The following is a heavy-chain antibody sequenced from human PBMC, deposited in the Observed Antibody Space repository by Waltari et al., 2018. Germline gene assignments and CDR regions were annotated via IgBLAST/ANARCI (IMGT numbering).Heavy chain of an antibody. CDR1: GFSLSPFW. V-gene: IGHV3-7*01. D-gene: IGHD1-26*01. CDR3: AKDKIHPRIGPLGLFAH. J-gene: IGHJ5*02. CDR2: IRKDGSVT. Sequence: EVQLVESGGGLVQQGGSQRLSCVGAGFSLSPFWLAGVRQAPGKGLEWVANIRKDGSVTHYVDSVKGRFTISRDNARNSLYLQMNSLKAEDTAVYYCAKDKIHPRIGPLGLFAHWGQGTLVTVSS.